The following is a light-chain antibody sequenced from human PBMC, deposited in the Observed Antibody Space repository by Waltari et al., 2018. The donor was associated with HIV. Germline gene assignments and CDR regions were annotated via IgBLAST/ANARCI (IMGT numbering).Light chain of an antibody. V-gene: IGKV3-20*01. Sequence: VFTQSPGTLALSPGERASLSCTASQSISRRYLAWYQQKPGQAPRLLIHGISNRATGIPDRCSGSGSGTDFTLTISRLESEDFAVYYCQQYGNSPRTFGQGTKVEIK. CDR3: QQYGNSPRT. J-gene: IGKJ1*01. CDR1: QSISRRY. CDR2: GIS.